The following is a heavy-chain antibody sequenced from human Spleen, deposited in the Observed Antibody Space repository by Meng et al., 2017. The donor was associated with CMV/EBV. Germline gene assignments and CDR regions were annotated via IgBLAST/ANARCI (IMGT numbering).Heavy chain of an antibody. CDR2: KQCSRCT. V-gene: IGHV4-39*06. CDR1: GVFISSSIYY. CDR3: ARSTPASAAFDY. J-gene: IGHJ4*02. D-gene: IGHD6-13*01. Sequence: RELGKPSECLSHPCCVSGVFISSSIYYWCLIQQPREEVLWWIVNKQCSRCTYYTPSLKSRVTIAVVTSKIHLPLKLSSVEAADTAVYDWARSTPASAAFDYWGQGTLVTVSS.